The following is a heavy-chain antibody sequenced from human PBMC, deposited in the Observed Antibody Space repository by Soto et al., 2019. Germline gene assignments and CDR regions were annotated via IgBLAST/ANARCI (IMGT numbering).Heavy chain of an antibody. CDR3: VRDGSKTLRDCFDP. CDR2: VYATGTS. V-gene: IGHV4-4*07. J-gene: IGHJ5*02. Sequence: QVQVQESGPGLAKPSETLSLTCSVSGGSMSKFYWSWIRKTAGKGLEWMGRVYATGTSDYNPSLRSRIAMSVDISKKTFSLRLRSVTAADTGVYYCVRDGSKTLRDCFDPWGQGILVTVSS. CDR1: GGSMSKFY. D-gene: IGHD4-17*01.